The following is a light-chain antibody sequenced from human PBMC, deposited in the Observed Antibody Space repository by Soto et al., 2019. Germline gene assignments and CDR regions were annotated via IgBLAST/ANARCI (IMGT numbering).Light chain of an antibody. Sequence: QSVLTQSPSASGTPGQRVTISCSGSSSNIGSNSVYWYQQLPGTAPKLLIYRNNQRPSGVPDRFSGSRSGTSASLAISGLRSEDEADYYCAAWDDSLSGRHVVFGGGTKVTVL. CDR3: AAWDDSLSGRHVV. V-gene: IGLV1-47*01. CDR1: SSNIGSNS. CDR2: RNN. J-gene: IGLJ2*01.